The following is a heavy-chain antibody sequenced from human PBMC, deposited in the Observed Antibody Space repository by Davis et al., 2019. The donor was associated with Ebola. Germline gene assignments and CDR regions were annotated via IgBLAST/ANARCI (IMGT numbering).Heavy chain of an antibody. CDR1: GYTFTSYA. Sequence: ASVKVSCKASGYTFTSYAMHWVRQAPGQRLEWMGWINAGNGNTKYSQKFQGRVTITRDTSASTAYMELSSLRSEDTAMYYCAGSIWFGESHYYGMDVWGQGTTVTVSS. V-gene: IGHV1-3*01. J-gene: IGHJ6*02. CDR2: INAGNGNT. D-gene: IGHD3-10*01. CDR3: AGSIWFGESHYYGMDV.